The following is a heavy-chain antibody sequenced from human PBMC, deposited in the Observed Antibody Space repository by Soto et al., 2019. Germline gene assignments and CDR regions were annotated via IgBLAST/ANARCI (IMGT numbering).Heavy chain of an antibody. CDR2: IIPIFGTA. V-gene: IGHV1-69*13. D-gene: IGHD1-26*01. J-gene: IGHJ4*02. CDR1: GGTFSSYA. Sequence: GASVKVSCKASGGTFSSYAISWVRQAPGQGLEWMGGIIPIFGTANYAQKFQGRVTITADESTSTAYMELSSLRSEDTAVYYCARGGLRGLSGSLARAYFDYWGQGTLVTVSS. CDR3: ARGGLRGLSGSLARAYFDY.